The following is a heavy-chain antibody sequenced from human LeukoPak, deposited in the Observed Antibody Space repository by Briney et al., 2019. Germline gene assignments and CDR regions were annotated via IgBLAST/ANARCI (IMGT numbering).Heavy chain of an antibody. Sequence: SGGSLRLSCAASGFTFSSYGMHWVRQALGKGLEWVAFIRYDGSNKYYADSVKGRFTISRDNAKNTLYLQMNSLRAEDTAVYYCAKQGQRTFDYWGQGTLVTVSS. CDR2: IRYDGSNK. V-gene: IGHV3-30*02. CDR1: GFTFSSYG. J-gene: IGHJ4*02. CDR3: AKQGQRTFDY.